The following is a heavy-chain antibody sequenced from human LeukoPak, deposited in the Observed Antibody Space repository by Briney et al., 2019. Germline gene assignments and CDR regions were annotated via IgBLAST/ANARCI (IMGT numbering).Heavy chain of an antibody. CDR2: IKQDGSEK. CDR1: GFTFSSYW. D-gene: IGHD1-26*01. J-gene: IGHJ4*02. Sequence: PGGSLRLSCAASGFTFSSYWMSWVRQTPGKGLEWVANIKQDGSEKYYVDSVKGRFTISRDNAKNSLYLQMNSLRAEDTAVYYCAKRGLNSGSYPHYFDYWGQGTLVTVSS. CDR3: AKRGLNSGSYPHYFDY. V-gene: IGHV3-7*02.